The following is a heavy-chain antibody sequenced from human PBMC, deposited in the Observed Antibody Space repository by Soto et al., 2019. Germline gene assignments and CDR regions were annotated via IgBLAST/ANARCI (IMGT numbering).Heavy chain of an antibody. J-gene: IGHJ6*02. CDR1: GFTFSSYA. CDR3: ARESLVRGVYYYYYGMDV. CDR2: ISYDGSNK. Sequence: GGSLRLSCAASGFTFSSYAMHWVRQAPGKGLEWVAVISYDGSNKYYADSVKGRFTISRDNSKNTLYLQMNSLRAEDTAVYYCARESLVRGVYYYYYGMDVWGQGTTVTVSS. V-gene: IGHV3-30-3*01. D-gene: IGHD3-10*01.